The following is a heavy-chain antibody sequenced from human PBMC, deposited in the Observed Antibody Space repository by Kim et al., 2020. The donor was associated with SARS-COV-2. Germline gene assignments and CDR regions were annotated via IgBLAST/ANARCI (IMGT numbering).Heavy chain of an antibody. CDR1: GFTFRNYG. CDR2: ISHEGSNK. V-gene: IGHV3-30*18. CDR3: AKGLEGIVGATPLDY. D-gene: IGHD1-26*01. J-gene: IGHJ4*02. Sequence: GGSLRLSCAASGFTFRNYGMHWVRQAPGKGLEWVALISHEGSNKYYADSVKGRFSISRDNSKNAVFLQMNSLRAEDTAVYYCAKGLEGIVGATPLDYWGQGTLVTVSS.